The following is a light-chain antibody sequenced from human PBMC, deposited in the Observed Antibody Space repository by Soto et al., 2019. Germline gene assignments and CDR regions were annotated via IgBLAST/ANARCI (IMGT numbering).Light chain of an antibody. V-gene: IGLV2-23*02. CDR1: SGDIGSYDL. CDR3: RSFGSSGTI. Sequence: QSALTQPASVSGSPGQSITISCNGTSGDIGSYDLVSWYQQHPGKAPKLMIYEVSKRPSGVSNRFSGSKSGNTASLTISGLQAEDEADYYCRSFGSSGTIFGGGTKLTVL. J-gene: IGLJ2*01. CDR2: EVS.